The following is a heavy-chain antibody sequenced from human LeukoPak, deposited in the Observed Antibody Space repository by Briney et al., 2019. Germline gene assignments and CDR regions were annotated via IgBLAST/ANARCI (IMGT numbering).Heavy chain of an antibody. J-gene: IGHJ3*02. CDR2: TYYRSKWYN. D-gene: IGHD3-10*01. V-gene: IGHV6-1*01. CDR1: GDSVSSNSVI. CDR3: TRTGSGAFDI. Sequence: SQTLSLTCALSGDSVSSNSVIWNWIRQSPSRGLEWLGRTYYRSKWYNDYAVSVKSRAIISPDTSKNQFSLQLSSVTPEETAVYYCTRTGSGAFDIWGQGTMVAVSS.